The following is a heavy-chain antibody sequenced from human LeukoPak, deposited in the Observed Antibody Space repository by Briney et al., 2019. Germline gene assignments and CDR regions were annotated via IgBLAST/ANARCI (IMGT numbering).Heavy chain of an antibody. CDR3: ASGGSASVVPAAITNWFDP. CDR2: INPNSGGT. CDR1: GYTFTGYF. Sequence: GASVKVSCKASGYTFTGYFIHWVRQAPGQGLEWMGWINPNSGGTNYLQRFQGRVTMTRDTSISTAYMELSRLRSDDTAVYYCASGGSASVVPAAITNWFDPWGQGTLVTVSS. D-gene: IGHD2-2*02. J-gene: IGHJ5*02. V-gene: IGHV1-2*02.